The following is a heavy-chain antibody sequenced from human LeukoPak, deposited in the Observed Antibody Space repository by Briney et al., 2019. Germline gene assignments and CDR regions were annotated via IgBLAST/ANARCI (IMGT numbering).Heavy chain of an antibody. V-gene: IGHV3-21*01. D-gene: IGHD2-2*01. CDR2: ISSSSSYI. Sequence: GGSLRLSCAASGFTFSSYSMNWVRQAPGKGLEWVSSISSSSSYIYYADSVKGRFTISRDNSKNTLYLQMNSLRAEDTAVYYCARAGDHIVVVPAAKYYYYGMDVWGQGTTVTVSS. CDR1: GFTFSSYS. J-gene: IGHJ6*02. CDR3: ARAGDHIVVVPAAKYYYYGMDV.